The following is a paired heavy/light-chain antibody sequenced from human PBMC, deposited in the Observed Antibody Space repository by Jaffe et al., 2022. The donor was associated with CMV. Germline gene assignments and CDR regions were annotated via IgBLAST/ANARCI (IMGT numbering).Light chain of an antibody. CDR3: QHYNNWLPGT. V-gene: IGKV3-15*01. J-gene: IGKJ4*01. CDR1: QSVGST. Sequence: EIVMTQSPATLSVSPGEGATLSCRASQSVGSTLVWYQQKPGQAPRLLIYDASNRATGIPARFSGSGSGTDFTLTISSLQSEDFAVYYCQHYNNWLPGTFGGGTKVEIK. CDR2: DAS.
Heavy chain of an antibody. J-gene: IGHJ4*02. Sequence: EVQLVESGGALVQPGGSLRLSCAASGFAFSSFALSWVRQAPGKGLEWVSTITSSGDTTYYTDSVKGRFTISRDNSKNTLYLQMNSLKAEDTAIYYCASQDTGRLAPFDYWGQGTLVTVSS. CDR3: ASQDTGRLAPFDY. D-gene: IGHD2-15*01. CDR2: ITSSGDTT. V-gene: IGHV3-23*04. CDR1: GFAFSSFA.